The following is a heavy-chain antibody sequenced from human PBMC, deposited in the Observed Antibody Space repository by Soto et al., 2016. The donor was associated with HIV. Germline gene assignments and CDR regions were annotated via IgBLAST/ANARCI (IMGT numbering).Heavy chain of an antibody. V-gene: IGHV3-53*02. J-gene: IGHJ4*02. CDR2: IYSGGST. CDR3: ARDPGYGSGSYSVPY. Sequence: EVQLVETGGGLIQPGGSLRLSCAASGFTVSSNYMNWVRQPPGKGLEWVSVIYSGGSTYYADSVKGRFTIPRDNSKNTLYLQMNSLRAEDTAVYYCARDPGYGSGSYSVPYWGQGTLVTVSS. D-gene: IGHD3-10*01. CDR1: GFTVSSNY.